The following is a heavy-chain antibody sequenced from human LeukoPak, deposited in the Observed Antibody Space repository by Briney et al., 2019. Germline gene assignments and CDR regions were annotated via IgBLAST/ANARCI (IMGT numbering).Heavy chain of an antibody. D-gene: IGHD2-8*01. Sequence: SETLSLTCAVYGGSFSGYYWSWIRQPPGKGLEWIGEINHSGSTNYNPSLKSRVTISVDTSKNQFSLKLSSVTAADTAVYYCARGYYAKAGCLDYWGQGTLVTVSS. CDR1: GGSFSGYY. J-gene: IGHJ4*02. V-gene: IGHV4-34*01. CDR2: INHSGST. CDR3: ARGYYAKAGCLDY.